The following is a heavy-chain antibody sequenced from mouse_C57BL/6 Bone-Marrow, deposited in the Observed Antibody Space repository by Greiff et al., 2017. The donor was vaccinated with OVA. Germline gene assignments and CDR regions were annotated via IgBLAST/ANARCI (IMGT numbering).Heavy chain of an antibody. J-gene: IGHJ3*01. CDR1: GFNIKNTY. CDR3: ASDYYGSSPWFAY. V-gene: IGHV14-3*01. Sequence: VQLQQSVAELVRPGASVKLSCTASGFNIKNTYMHWAKQRPEQGLEWIGRIDPANGNTKYAPKFKGKATITADTSSNTAYLQLSSLTSEDTAIYYCASDYYGSSPWFAYWGQGTLVTVSA. CDR2: IDPANGNT. D-gene: IGHD1-1*01.